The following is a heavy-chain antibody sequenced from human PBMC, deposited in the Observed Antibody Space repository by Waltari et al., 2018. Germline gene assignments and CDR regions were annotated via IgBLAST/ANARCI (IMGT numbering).Heavy chain of an antibody. V-gene: IGHV3-30-3*01. CDR3: ARLRYCGYSYGCGDY. Sequence: QVQLVESGGGVVQPGRSLRLACAASGFTCSSYAMHWVRRAPGKGLEWVAVISYDGSNKYYADSVKGRFTISRDNSKNTLYLQMNSLRAEDTAVYYCARLRYCGYSYGCGDYWGQGTLVTVSS. D-gene: IGHD5-18*01. CDR1: GFTCSSYA. CDR2: ISYDGSNK. J-gene: IGHJ4*02.